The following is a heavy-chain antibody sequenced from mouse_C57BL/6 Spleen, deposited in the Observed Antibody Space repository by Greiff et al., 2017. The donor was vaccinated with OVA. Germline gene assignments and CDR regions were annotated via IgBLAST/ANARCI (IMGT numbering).Heavy chain of an antibody. Sequence: EVKLMESGGGLVQPGGSLKLSCAASGFTFSDYYMYWVRQTPEKRLEWVAYISNGGGSTYYPDTVKGRFTISRDNAKNTLYLQMSRLKSEDTAMYYCARQHYNNSMDYWGQGTSVTVSS. D-gene: IGHD2-5*01. J-gene: IGHJ4*01. CDR1: GFTFSDYY. CDR3: ARQHYNNSMDY. CDR2: ISNGGGST. V-gene: IGHV5-12*01.